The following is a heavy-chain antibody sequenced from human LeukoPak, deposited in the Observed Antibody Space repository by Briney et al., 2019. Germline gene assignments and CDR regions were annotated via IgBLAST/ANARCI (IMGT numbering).Heavy chain of an antibody. D-gene: IGHD3-10*01. CDR3: ARDFYVTMVRGVISNWFDP. V-gene: IGHV1-18*01. Sequence: ASVKVSCKASGYTFTSYGISWVRQAPGQGLEWMGWISAYNGNTNYAQKLQGRVTMTTDTSTSTAYMELRSLRSDDTAVYYCARDFYVTMVRGVISNWFDPWGQGTLVTVSS. CDR2: ISAYNGNT. CDR1: GYTFTSYG. J-gene: IGHJ5*02.